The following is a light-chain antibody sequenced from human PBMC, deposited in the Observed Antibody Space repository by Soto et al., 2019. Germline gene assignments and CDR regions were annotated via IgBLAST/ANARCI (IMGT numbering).Light chain of an antibody. CDR3: CSYAGSYTFGGYV. J-gene: IGLJ1*01. CDR1: SSDVGGYNY. Sequence: QSALTQPRSVSGSPGQSVTISCTGTSSDVGGYNYVSWYQQHPGKAPKLMIYDVSKRPSGVPDRFSGSKSGNTASLTISGLQAEDEADYYCCSYAGSYTFGGYVFGTGTKVT. V-gene: IGLV2-11*01. CDR2: DVS.